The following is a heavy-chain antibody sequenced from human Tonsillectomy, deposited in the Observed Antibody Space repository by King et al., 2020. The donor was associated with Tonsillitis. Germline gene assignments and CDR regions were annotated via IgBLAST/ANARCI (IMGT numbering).Heavy chain of an antibody. CDR2: IYHSGTT. CDR1: GDSISSSNW. CDR3: ARSYFYDGVPGDYKRSLDY. D-gene: IGHD3-9*01. V-gene: IGHV4-4*02. J-gene: IGHJ4*02. Sequence: VQLQESGPGLVKPSGTLSLTCAVSGDSISSSNWWSWVRQPPGKGLEWIGRIYHSGTTNYNPSLKSRITISVDKSNNQFSLRLTSVTAADTAVYFCARSYFYDGVPGDYKRSLDYWGQGTLVTVSS.